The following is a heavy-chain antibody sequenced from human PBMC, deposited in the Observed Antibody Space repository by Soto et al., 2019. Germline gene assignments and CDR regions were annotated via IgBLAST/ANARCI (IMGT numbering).Heavy chain of an antibody. CDR3: ARAECSSPDCLTAYYSYGLDV. Sequence: GGSLRLSCAASGFTFSNFEMHWVRQAPGKGLEWVSYINTAGSTKYYAESVKGRFTISRDNARNSLFLQMNSLRAEDTAVYYCARAECSSPDCLTAYYSYGLDVWGQGSTVTVSS. CDR1: GFTFSNFE. D-gene: IGHD3-9*01. CDR2: INTAGSTK. J-gene: IGHJ6*02. V-gene: IGHV3-48*03.